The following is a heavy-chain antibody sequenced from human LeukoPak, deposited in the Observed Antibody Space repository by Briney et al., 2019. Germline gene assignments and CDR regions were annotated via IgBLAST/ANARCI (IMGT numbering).Heavy chain of an antibody. CDR1: GLTFSSYA. D-gene: IGHD1-26*01. CDR3: AKAASGSYLYYFDY. J-gene: IGHJ4*02. V-gene: IGHV3-23*01. CDR2: ISYSGGST. Sequence: PGGSLRLSCAASGLTFSSYAMNWVRQAPGKGLEWVSTISYSGGSTYYVGFVKGRFTISRDNSENTLYLQLNSLRAEDTAVYYCAKAASGSYLYYFDYWGQGTLVTVSS.